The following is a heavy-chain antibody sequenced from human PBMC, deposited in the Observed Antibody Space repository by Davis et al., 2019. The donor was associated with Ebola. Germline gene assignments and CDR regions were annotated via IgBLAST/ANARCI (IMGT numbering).Heavy chain of an antibody. CDR2: VSHSERES. D-gene: IGHD3-3*01. CDR1: GFIFRNYA. Sequence: PGGSLRLSCAASGFIFRNYAMHWVRQAPGKGLEWVAVVSHSERESFYADSVKGRFTISRDNSENTLYLQMNSLTADDTSVYYCARAGFDEVLDYWGQGTPVTVSS. CDR3: ARAGFDEVLDY. V-gene: IGHV3-30*04. J-gene: IGHJ4*02.